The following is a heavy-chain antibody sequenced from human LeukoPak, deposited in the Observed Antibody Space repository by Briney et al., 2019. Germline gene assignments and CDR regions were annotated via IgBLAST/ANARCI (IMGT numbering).Heavy chain of an antibody. D-gene: IGHD5-12*01. J-gene: IGHJ4*02. CDR1: GGSISSGGYY. Sequence: SETLSLTCTVSGGSISSGGYYWSWIRQPPGKGLEWIGSIYYSGTTFYNPSLKSRVTISVDTSKNQFFLKLSSVTAADTAVYYYARRDIVATISTWGQGTLVTVSS. CDR3: ARRDIVATIST. CDR2: IYYSGTT. V-gene: IGHV4-39*01.